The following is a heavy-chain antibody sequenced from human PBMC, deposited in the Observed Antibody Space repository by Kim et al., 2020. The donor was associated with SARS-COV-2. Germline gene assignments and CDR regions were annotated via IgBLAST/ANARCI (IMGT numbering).Heavy chain of an antibody. V-gene: IGHV3-30*18. Sequence: GGSLRLSCAASGFTFSSYGMHWVRQAPGKGLEWVAVISYDGSNKYYADSVKGRFTISRDNSKNTLYLQMNSLRAEDTAVYYCAKRVGGIYSSGWDDAFDIWGQGTMVTVSS. CDR1: GFTFSSYG. CDR2: ISYDGSNK. CDR3: AKRVGGIYSSGWDDAFDI. D-gene: IGHD6-19*01. J-gene: IGHJ3*02.